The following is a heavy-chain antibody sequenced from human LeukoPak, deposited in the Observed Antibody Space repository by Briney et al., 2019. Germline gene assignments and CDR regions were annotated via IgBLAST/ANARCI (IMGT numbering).Heavy chain of an antibody. D-gene: IGHD3-10*01. V-gene: IGHV1-8*02. J-gene: IGHJ6*03. CDR1: GYTFTSYG. Sequence: ASVKVSCKASGYTFTSYGISWVRQAPGQGLEWMGWMNPNSGNTGYAQKFQGRVTMTRNTSISTAYMELSSLRSEDTAVYYCARRTYGSGQNYYMDVWGKGTTVTISS. CDR2: MNPNSGNT. CDR3: ARRTYGSGQNYYMDV.